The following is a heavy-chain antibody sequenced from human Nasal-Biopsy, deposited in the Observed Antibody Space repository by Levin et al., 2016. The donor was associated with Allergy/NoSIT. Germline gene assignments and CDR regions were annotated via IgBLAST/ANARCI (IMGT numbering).Heavy chain of an antibody. CDR2: IDWNSANI. CDR3: VKGQSVRWRLFGMDV. D-gene: IGHD2-21*02. J-gene: IGHJ6*02. Sequence: SLKISCAASGITFNDYAMHWVRQAPGKGLEWVSGIDWNSANIDYADSVKGRFTISRDNAKNSLFLQMNSLRVEDTALYYCVKGQSVRWRLFGMDVWGQGTTVTVSS. V-gene: IGHV3-9*01. CDR1: GITFNDYA.